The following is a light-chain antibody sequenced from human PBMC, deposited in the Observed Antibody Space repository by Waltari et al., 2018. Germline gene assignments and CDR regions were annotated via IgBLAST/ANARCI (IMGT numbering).Light chain of an antibody. CDR1: QTVGTN. CDR3: QQYDNWPPWT. J-gene: IGKJ1*01. Sequence: EIVMTQSPGKLSVSTGERVTLSCRASQTVGTNLAWYRHNPGQAPRLLFFNAANRATGIPDRFSASGSGTDFTLTISSLQSEDFAVYYCQQYDNWPPWTFGQGTKLEIK. V-gene: IGKV3-15*01. CDR2: NAA.